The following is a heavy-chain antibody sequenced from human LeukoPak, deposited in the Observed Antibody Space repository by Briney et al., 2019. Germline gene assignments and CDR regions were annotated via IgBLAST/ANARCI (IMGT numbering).Heavy chain of an antibody. J-gene: IGHJ5*02. V-gene: IGHV4-38-2*02. Sequence: PSETLSLTCTVSGYSISSGYYWGWIRQPPGKGLEWIGSIYHSGSTYYNPSLKSRVTISVDTSKNQFSLKLSSVTAADTAVYYCARETRTYCGGDCYSNWFDPWGQGTLVTVSS. CDR1: GYSISSGYY. CDR3: ARETRTYCGGDCYSNWFDP. CDR2: IYHSGST. D-gene: IGHD2-21*01.